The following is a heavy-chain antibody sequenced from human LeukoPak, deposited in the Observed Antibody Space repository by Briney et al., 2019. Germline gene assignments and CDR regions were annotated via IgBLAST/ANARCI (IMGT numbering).Heavy chain of an antibody. CDR3: AREVIIVGDSDAFDL. V-gene: IGHV4-30-4*08. CDR1: GGSISSANHF. Sequence: PSETLSLTCTISGGSISSANHFWSWVRQSPREGLEWIGYIFYDGRAHYNPSLRRRLSTSIDVSKNQFSLSLGSVTAADTAIYYCAREVIIVGDSDAFDLWGHGTMVTVSS. D-gene: IGHD1-26*01. CDR2: IFYDGRA. J-gene: IGHJ3*01.